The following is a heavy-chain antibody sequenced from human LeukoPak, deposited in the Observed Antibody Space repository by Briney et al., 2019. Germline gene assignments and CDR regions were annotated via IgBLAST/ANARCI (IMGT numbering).Heavy chain of an antibody. Sequence: ASVKVSCKASGYTFTSYAMHWVRQAPGQRLEWMGWINAGNGNTKYSQEFQGRVTITRDTSASTAYMELSSLRSEDMAVYHCARSPAGSFDWLLDYWGQGTLVTVSS. CDR3: ARSPAGSFDWLLDY. D-gene: IGHD3-9*01. J-gene: IGHJ4*02. V-gene: IGHV1-3*03. CDR2: INAGNGNT. CDR1: GYTFTSYA.